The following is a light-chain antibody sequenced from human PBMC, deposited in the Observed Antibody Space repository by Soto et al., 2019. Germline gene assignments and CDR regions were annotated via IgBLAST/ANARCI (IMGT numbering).Light chain of an antibody. CDR2: AAS. CDR3: QQYNSYSRT. J-gene: IGKJ1*01. V-gene: IGKV1-17*01. CDR1: QSIKNY. Sequence: DIQLTQSSSSMSASVGDSVTITCRASQSIKNYLNWYQQKPGKAPKLLIYAASSLQSGVPSRFSGSGSGTEFTLTISSLQPDDFATYYCQQYNSYSRTFGQGTKVDIK.